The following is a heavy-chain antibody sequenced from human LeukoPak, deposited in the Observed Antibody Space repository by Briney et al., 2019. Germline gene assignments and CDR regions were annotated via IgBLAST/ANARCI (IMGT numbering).Heavy chain of an antibody. Sequence: SDPLSLTCTVSGDSISNYYWTWLRQPPGKGLEWIEYIYYTGDTNYNPTLKSRVTISLDTSKNQFPLKLTSVTAADTAMYYCARRKAKTPDYFDYWGQGALVTVSS. CDR1: GDSISNYY. CDR3: ARRKAKTPDYFDY. V-gene: IGHV4-59*08. CDR2: IYYTGDT. J-gene: IGHJ4*02.